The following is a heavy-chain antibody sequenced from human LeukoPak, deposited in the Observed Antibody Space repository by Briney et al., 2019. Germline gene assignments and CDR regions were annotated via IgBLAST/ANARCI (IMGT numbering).Heavy chain of an antibody. CDR1: GGSISSSNYY. Sequence: SETLSLTCTVSGGSISSSNYYWGWIRQPPGKGLEWIGEINHSGGAKYNPSLKSRVTISVDTSKKQFSLKLTSVTAADTAVYYCARGGAVRDLEWLYDAFDIWGQGTMATVSS. J-gene: IGHJ3*02. CDR3: ARGGAVRDLEWLYDAFDI. CDR2: INHSGGA. V-gene: IGHV4-39*07. D-gene: IGHD3-3*01.